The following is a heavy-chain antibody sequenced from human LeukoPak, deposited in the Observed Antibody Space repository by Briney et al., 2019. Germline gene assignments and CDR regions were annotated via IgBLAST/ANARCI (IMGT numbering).Heavy chain of an antibody. CDR1: GFTFNTYS. J-gene: IGHJ4*02. D-gene: IGHD1-14*01. V-gene: IGHV3-21*01. CDR3: VKDNPLDY. Sequence: PGGSLRLSCEASGFTFNTYSMNWARQAPGKGLEWVSSIDSSGGYMFYADSMKGRFTISRDNSKNTLYLHINSLRPEDTALYYCVKDNPLDYWGQGTLVIVSS. CDR2: IDSSGGYM.